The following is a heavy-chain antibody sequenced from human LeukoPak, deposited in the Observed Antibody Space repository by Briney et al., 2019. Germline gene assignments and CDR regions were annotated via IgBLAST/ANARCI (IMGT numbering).Heavy chain of an antibody. CDR1: GFTFSSYT. V-gene: IGHV3-21*01. D-gene: IGHD3-22*01. Sequence: GGSLRLSCAASGFTFSSYTMNWVRQAPGKGLEWVSSITSSSSYIYYADSVMGRFTISRDSAKNSLYLQMNSLRAEDTAVYYCARSALYYDSSGPKDFDYWGQGTLVTVSS. CDR2: ITSSSSYI. J-gene: IGHJ4*02. CDR3: ARSALYYDSSGPKDFDY.